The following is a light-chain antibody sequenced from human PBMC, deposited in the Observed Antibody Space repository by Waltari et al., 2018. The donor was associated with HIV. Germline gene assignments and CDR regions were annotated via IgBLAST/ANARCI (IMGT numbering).Light chain of an antibody. CDR1: ARVSSSY. J-gene: IGKJ3*01. CDR2: GAS. CDR3: QQYGTLPYT. V-gene: IGKV3-20*01. Sequence: IVLTQSPATLSLSPGEIATLPCRASARVSSSYLAWFQQKAGEAPRLLIHGASDRATGVPDRFSGTGVGTDFTLTISRLEPEDVAVYFCQQYGTLPYTFGPGTKVDI.